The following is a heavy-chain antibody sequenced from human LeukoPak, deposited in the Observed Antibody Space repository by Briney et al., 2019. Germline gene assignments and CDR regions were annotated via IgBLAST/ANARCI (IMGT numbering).Heavy chain of an antibody. D-gene: IGHD5-24*01. CDR1: GGSISGGSYY. CDR3: ARRRERWLQLRRAFDI. V-gene: IGHV4-61*02. Sequence: SETLSLTCTVSGGSISGGSYYWSWIRQPAGKGLEWIGRIYTSGSTNYNPSLKSRVTISVDTSKNQFSLKLSSVTAADTAVYYCARRRERWLQLRRAFDIWGQGTMVTVSS. CDR2: IYTSGST. J-gene: IGHJ3*02.